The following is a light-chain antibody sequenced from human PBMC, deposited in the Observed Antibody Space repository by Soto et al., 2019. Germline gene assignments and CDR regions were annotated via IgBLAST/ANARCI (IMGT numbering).Light chain of an antibody. Sequence: DIQMTQSPSTLSASLGDRVTITCRASQGISRWLAWYQQRPGKAPKLLIYDASTLHSGVPSRFSGSGSGTEFTLTISSLQPDDFATYYCQHYNSYSEAFGQGTKVDI. CDR3: QHYNSYSEA. J-gene: IGKJ1*01. CDR1: QGISRW. V-gene: IGKV1-5*01. CDR2: DAS.